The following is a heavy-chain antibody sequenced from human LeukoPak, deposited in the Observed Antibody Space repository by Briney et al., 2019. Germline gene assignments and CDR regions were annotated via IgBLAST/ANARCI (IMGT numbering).Heavy chain of an antibody. CDR3: AREGFYGDYFDY. D-gene: IGHD4-17*01. Sequence: GGSLRLSCAASGFTFSSYSMNWVREAPGKGLEGVSYISSGSSTIYYADSVKGRFTISRDNAKNSLYLQMNSLRAEDTAVYYCAREGFYGDYFDYWGEGSLVTASS. CDR2: ISSGSSTI. J-gene: IGHJ4*02. V-gene: IGHV3-48*01. CDR1: GFTFSSYS.